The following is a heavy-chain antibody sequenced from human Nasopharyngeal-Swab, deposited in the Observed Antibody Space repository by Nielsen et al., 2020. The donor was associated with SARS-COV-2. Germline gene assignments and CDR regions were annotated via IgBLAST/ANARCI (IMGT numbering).Heavy chain of an antibody. CDR3: ARDFLLDRVPNWFDA. Sequence: GESLKISCAASGFTFSSYWMSWVRQAPGKGLEWVANIKQDGSEKYYVDSVKGRFTISRDNAKNSLYLQMNSLRAEDTAVYYCARDFLLDRVPNWFDAWGQGTLVTVSS. CDR2: IKQDGSEK. CDR1: GFTFSSYW. D-gene: IGHD2-2*03. J-gene: IGHJ5*02. V-gene: IGHV3-7*01.